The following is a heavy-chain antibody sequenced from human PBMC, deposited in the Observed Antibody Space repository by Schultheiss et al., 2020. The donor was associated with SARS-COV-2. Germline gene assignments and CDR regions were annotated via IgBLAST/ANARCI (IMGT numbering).Heavy chain of an antibody. V-gene: IGHV3-48*01. D-gene: IGHD3-22*01. CDR3: AKDLREYHYDSSGAFGY. CDR2: ITGSSGTI. J-gene: IGHJ4*02. Sequence: GGSLRLSCAASGFTFSPYSMNWVRQAPGKGLEWLSYITGSSGTIYYADSVKGRFTISRDNSKNTLYLQMNSLRAEDTAVYYCAKDLREYHYDSSGAFGYWGQGTLVTVSS. CDR1: GFTFSPYS.